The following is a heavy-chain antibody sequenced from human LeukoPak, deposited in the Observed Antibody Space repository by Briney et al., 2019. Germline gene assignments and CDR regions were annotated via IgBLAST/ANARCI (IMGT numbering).Heavy chain of an antibody. J-gene: IGHJ6*03. V-gene: IGHV1-8*03. CDR3: VRVAYCGGDCYLYYYYYMDV. D-gene: IGHD2-21*02. Sequence: ASVKVSCKASGYTFTSYDINWVRQATGQGLEWMGWMNPNSGDTGYAQKFQGRVTITRNTSISTAYMELSSLRSEDTAVYYCVRVAYCGGDCYLYYYYYMDVWGKGTTVTVSS. CDR1: GYTFTSYD. CDR2: MNPNSGDT.